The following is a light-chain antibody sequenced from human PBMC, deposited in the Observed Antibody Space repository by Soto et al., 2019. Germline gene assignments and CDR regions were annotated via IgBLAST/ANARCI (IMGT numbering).Light chain of an antibody. J-gene: IGKJ2*01. V-gene: IGKV3-15*01. Sequence: EIVMTQSPATLSVSPGEGVTLSCRASQNVATKLAWYQQKPGQAPRLLIFGVSTRASGVPARFTGSGSGTDFSFTISSLESEDFAVYYCLQYSGWPPDYTFGQGTKLEI. CDR1: QNVATK. CDR3: LQYSGWPPDYT. CDR2: GVS.